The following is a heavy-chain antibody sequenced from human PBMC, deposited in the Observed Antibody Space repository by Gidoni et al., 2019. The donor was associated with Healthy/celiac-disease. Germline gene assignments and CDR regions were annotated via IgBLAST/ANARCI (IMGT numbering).Heavy chain of an antibody. CDR2: IYYSGST. V-gene: IGHV4-39*01. J-gene: IGHJ4*02. D-gene: IGHD6-13*01. CDR3: ARGYEAAAGVDY. CDR1: GVSISSSSYY. Sequence: HLQLQESGPRLVKPSATLSLPCPVSGVSISSSSYYWACIRQPPGKGLEWIGSIYYSGSTYYNPSLKGRVTISVDTSKNQFSLKLSSVTDADTAVYYCARGYEAAAGVDYWGQGTLVTVSS.